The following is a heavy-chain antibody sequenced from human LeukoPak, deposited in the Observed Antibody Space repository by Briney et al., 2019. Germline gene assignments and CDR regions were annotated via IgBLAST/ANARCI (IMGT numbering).Heavy chain of an antibody. D-gene: IGHD1-14*01. CDR2: IYTSGST. Sequence: PSETLSLTCTVSGGSISSSSYYWSWIRQPAGKGLEWIGRIYTSGSTNHNPSLKSRVTISVNTSKNQFSLKLSSVTAADTAVYYCARDRDDNLFDYWGQGTLVTVSS. J-gene: IGHJ4*02. CDR1: GGSISSSSYY. V-gene: IGHV4-61*02. CDR3: ARDRDDNLFDY.